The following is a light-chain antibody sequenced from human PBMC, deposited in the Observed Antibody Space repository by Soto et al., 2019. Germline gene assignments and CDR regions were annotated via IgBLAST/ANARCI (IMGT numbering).Light chain of an antibody. CDR2: GAS. J-gene: IGKJ4*01. V-gene: IGKV3-20*01. CDR3: QQFGVSPT. CDR1: QTITPTF. Sequence: DIVLTQSPGTLSLSPGERATLSCRASQTITPTFLAWYQQKPGQAPRLLIYGASSRATDIPDRFSGSGSGTDFTLTISKLEPEDFAVYYCQQFGVSPTFGGGTKVDIK.